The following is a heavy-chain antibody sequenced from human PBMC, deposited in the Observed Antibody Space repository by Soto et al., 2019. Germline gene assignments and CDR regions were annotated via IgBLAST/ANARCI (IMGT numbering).Heavy chain of an antibody. CDR1: GFSLSTSGMC. V-gene: IGHV2-70*01. D-gene: IGHD2-15*01. CDR3: ARSIVVVVAATPTNYGMDV. CDR2: IDWDDDK. Sequence: SGPTLVNPTQTLTLTCTFSGFSLSTSGMCVSWIRQPPGKALEWLALIDWDDDKYSSTSLKSRLTISKDTSKNQVDLTMTNMDPVDTATYYCARSIVVVVAATPTNYGMDVWGQGTTVTVSS. J-gene: IGHJ6*02.